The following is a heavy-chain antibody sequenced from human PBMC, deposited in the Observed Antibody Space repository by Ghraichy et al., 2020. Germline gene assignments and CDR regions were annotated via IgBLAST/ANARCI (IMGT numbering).Heavy chain of an antibody. V-gene: IGHV6-1*01. CDR2: TYYRSKWYN. CDR3: ARDRRIQLDYYYYYGMDV. D-gene: IGHD5-18*01. Sequence: SQTLSLTCAISGDSVSSNSAAWNWIRQSPSIGLEWLGRTYYRSKWYNDYAVSVKSRITINPDTSKNQFSLQLNSVTPEDTAVYYCARDRRIQLDYYYYYGMDVWGQGTTVTVSS. J-gene: IGHJ6*02. CDR1: GDSVSSNSAA.